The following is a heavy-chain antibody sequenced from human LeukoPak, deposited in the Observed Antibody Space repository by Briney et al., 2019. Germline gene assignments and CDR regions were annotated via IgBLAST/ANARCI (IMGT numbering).Heavy chain of an antibody. CDR1: GGTFSSYA. J-gene: IGHJ4*02. V-gene: IGHV1-69*01. CDR2: IIPIFGTA. CDR3: ATPAGYCSSTSCFSFDY. Sequence: ASVKVSCKASGGTFSSYAISWVRQAPGQGLERMGGIIPIFGTANYAQKFQGRVTITADESTSTAYMELSSLRSEDTAVYYCATPAGYCSSTSCFSFDYWGQGTLVTVSS. D-gene: IGHD2-2*01.